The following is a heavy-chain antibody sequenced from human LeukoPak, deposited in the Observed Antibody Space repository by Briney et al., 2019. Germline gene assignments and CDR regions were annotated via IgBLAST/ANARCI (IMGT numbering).Heavy chain of an antibody. CDR1: GYTFTNYY. Sequence: ASVKVSCKASGYTFTNYYMHWVRQAPGQGLEWMGVINPSSGSTSYAQKFQGRVTVTRDMSTSTVYLELSSLRSEDTAVYYCAREGSHLGSPFDYWGQGTLVTVSS. CDR2: INPSSGST. CDR3: AREGSHLGSPFDY. J-gene: IGHJ4*02. V-gene: IGHV1-46*01. D-gene: IGHD3-16*01.